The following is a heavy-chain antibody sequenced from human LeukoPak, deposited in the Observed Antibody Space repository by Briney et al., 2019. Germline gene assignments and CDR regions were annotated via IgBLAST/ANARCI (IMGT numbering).Heavy chain of an antibody. CDR3: AKCMSGTGVCLNFDS. CDR1: GYTFTGYY. J-gene: IGHJ4*02. CDR2: INPNSGGT. D-gene: IGHD2-8*02. Sequence: GASVKVSCKASGYTFTGYYMHWLRQAPGQGLEWMGRINPNSGGTNYAQKFQGRVTVTRDTSISTAYMELSRLRSDDTAVYYCAKCMSGTGVCLNFDSWGQGILVTVSS. V-gene: IGHV1-2*06.